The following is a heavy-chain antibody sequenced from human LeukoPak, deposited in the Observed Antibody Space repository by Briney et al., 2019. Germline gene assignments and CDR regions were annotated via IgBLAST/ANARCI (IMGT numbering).Heavy chain of an antibody. CDR3: ARERNYYDSSGYSPIPDY. CDR1: GGSISSGGYY. D-gene: IGHD3-22*01. Sequence: SQTLSLTCTVSGGSISSGGYYWSWIRQHPGKGPEWIGYIYYSGSTYYNPSLKSRVTISVDTSKNQFSLKLSSVTAADTAVYYCARERNYYDSSGYSPIPDYWGQGTLVTVSS. J-gene: IGHJ4*02. V-gene: IGHV4-31*03. CDR2: IYYSGST.